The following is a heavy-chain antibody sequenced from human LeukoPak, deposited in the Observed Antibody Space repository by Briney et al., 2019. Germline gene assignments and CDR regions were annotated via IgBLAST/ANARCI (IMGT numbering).Heavy chain of an antibody. CDR3: ARVGFGNTPHPIDY. CDR2: IYYTGST. D-gene: IGHD4-23*01. Sequence: PSETLSLTCTVSGGSISSYYWSWIRQPPGKGLEWLGYIYYTGSTSYNPSLKSRVTISVDTSKNQFSLKLRSVTAADTAVYYCARVGFGNTPHPIDYWGQGTLVTVSS. V-gene: IGHV4-59*01. J-gene: IGHJ4*02. CDR1: GGSISSYY.